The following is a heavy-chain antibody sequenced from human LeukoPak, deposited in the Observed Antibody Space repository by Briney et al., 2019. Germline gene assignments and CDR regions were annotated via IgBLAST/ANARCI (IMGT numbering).Heavy chain of an antibody. CDR1: GGTFSSYA. Sequence: SVTVSCKASGGTFSSYAISWVRQAPGQGLEWMGGIMPIFGTANYAQKFQGRVTITADESTSTAYMGLSSLRSEDTAVYYCARRGDRDYSAFDIWGQGTMVTVSS. V-gene: IGHV1-69*01. D-gene: IGHD4-17*01. CDR2: IMPIFGTA. CDR3: ARRGDRDYSAFDI. J-gene: IGHJ3*02.